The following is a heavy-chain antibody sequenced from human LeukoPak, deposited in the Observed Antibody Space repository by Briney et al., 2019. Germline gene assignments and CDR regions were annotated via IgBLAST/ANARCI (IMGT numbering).Heavy chain of an antibody. CDR2: INHSGTT. CDR1: GGSFSDYY. J-gene: IGHJ6*04. Sequence: SETLSLTCAVSGGSFSDYYWNWVRQPPGKGLEWIGEINHSGTTNHNPSLKSRVTISVDTSKNQFSLRLSAVTAADTAVYHCARGLRLPSRSAPAVPHVWAKGTTVTVSA. CDR3: ARGLRLPSRSAPAVPHV. V-gene: IGHV4-34*01. D-gene: IGHD2-2*01.